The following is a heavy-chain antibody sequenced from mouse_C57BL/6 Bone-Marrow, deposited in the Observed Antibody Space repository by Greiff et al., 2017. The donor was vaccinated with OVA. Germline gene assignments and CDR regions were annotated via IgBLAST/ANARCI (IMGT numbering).Heavy chain of an antibody. J-gene: IGHJ2*01. CDR1: GYTFTSYT. CDR2: INPSSGYT. CDR3: ARSDPFDY. V-gene: IGHV1-4*01. Sequence: VQLQESGAELARPGASVKMSCKASGYTFTSYTMHWVKQRPGQGLEWIGYINPSSGYTKYNQKFKDKATLTADKSSSTAYMQLSSLTSEDTAIYYCARSDPFDYWGQGTTLTVSS.